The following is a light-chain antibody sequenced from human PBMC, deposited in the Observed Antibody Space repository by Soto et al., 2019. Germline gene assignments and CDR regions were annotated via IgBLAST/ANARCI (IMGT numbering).Light chain of an antibody. CDR3: QQYGSSLIT. Sequence: EIVLTQSPGTLSLSQGERATLSCRASQSVSSSYLAWYQQKPGQAPRLLIYGASSRATGIPDRFSGSGSGTDFTLTISRLEPEDFAVYYCQQYGSSLITFGQGTRLGI. J-gene: IGKJ5*01. V-gene: IGKV3-20*01. CDR1: QSVSSSY. CDR2: GAS.